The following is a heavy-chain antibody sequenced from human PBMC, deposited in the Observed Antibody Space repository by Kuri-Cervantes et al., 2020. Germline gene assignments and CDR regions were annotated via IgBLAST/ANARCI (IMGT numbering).Heavy chain of an antibody. D-gene: IGHD6-13*01. V-gene: IGHV3-30*03. CDR2: ISYDGSTK. CDR1: GFTFTNYG. J-gene: IGHJ2*01. Sequence: LSLSCAASGFTFTNYGMHWVRQVPGKGLEWVAVISYDGSTKFYADSVKGRFTLPGDNSKNTLYLQMNSLGAEDTAVYYCASGIAAAGWATETWYFDLWGRGTLVTVSS. CDR3: ASGIAAAGWATETWYFDL.